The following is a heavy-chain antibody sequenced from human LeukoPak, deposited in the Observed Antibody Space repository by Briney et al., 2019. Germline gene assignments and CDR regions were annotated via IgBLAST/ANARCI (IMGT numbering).Heavy chain of an antibody. Sequence: SETLSLTCAVYGGSFSGYYWSWIRQPPGKGLEWIGEINHSGSTNYNPSLKSRVTMSVDTSKNQFSLKLSSVTAADTAVYYCARLLWFGENAFDIWGQGTMVTVSS. D-gene: IGHD3-10*01. CDR3: ARLLWFGENAFDI. J-gene: IGHJ3*02. V-gene: IGHV4-34*01. CDR1: GGSFSGYY. CDR2: INHSGST.